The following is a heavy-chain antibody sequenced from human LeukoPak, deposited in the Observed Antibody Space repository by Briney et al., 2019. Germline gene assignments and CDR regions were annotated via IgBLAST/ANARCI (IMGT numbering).Heavy chain of an antibody. CDR3: ARELGGVDRAFDY. CDR2: IYYSGSN. Sequence: SETLSLTCTVSGGSISSGDYYWRWIRQPPGTGLEWIGYIYYSGSNYYNPSLKSRVTISVDTSKNQFSLKLSSVTAADTAVYYCARELGGVDRAFDYWGQGTLVTVSS. CDR1: GGSISSGDYY. J-gene: IGHJ4*02. V-gene: IGHV4-30-4*01. D-gene: IGHD1-26*01.